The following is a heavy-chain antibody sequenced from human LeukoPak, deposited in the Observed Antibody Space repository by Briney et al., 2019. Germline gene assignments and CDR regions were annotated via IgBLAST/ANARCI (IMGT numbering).Heavy chain of an antibody. CDR2: INSDGSWT. CDR3: VSFYETY. CDR1: GNYW. D-gene: IGHD2/OR15-2a*01. V-gene: IGHV3-74*01. J-gene: IGHJ4*02. Sequence: GGSLRLSCAASGNYWMHWVRQVPGKGLVWVSHINSDGSWTSYADSVKGRFAISKDNAKNTVYLQMNSLRAEDTAVYYCVSFYETYWGRGTLVTVSS.